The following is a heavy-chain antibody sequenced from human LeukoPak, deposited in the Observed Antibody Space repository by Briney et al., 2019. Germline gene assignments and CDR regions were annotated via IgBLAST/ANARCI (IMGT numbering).Heavy chain of an antibody. CDR1: GFTVSSNY. CDR3: AKSPRGYYDSSGYYYIDY. J-gene: IGHJ4*02. V-gene: IGHV3-23*01. CDR2: ISGSGGST. D-gene: IGHD3-22*01. Sequence: PGGSLRLSCAASGFTVSSNYMSWVRQAPGKGLEWVSAISGSGGSTYYADSVKGRFTISRDNSKNTLYLQMNSLRAEDTAVYYCAKSPRGYYDSSGYYYIDYWGQGTLVTVSS.